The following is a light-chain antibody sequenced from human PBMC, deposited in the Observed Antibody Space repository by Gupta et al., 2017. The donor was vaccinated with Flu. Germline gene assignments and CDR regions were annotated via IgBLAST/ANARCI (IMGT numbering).Light chain of an antibody. V-gene: IGKV1-5*03. CDR2: KGF. Sequence: PSTLPASVGDRVTITCLASQNISRWLAWFQQKPGKAPHLLIYKGFTVDRGVPSRFSGSGSCTEFTLTISSRQPDDFATYYCQQDNSSPYTFGQGTKLEIK. CDR3: QQDNSSPYT. J-gene: IGKJ2*01. CDR1: QNISRW.